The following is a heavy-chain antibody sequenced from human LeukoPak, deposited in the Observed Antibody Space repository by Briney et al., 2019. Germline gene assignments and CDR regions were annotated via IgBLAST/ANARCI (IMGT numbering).Heavy chain of an antibody. D-gene: IGHD3-22*01. J-gene: IGHJ4*02. Sequence: ASETLSLTCAVYGGSFSGYYWSWIRQPPGKGLEWIGEINHSGSTNYNPSLKSRVTISVDTSKNQFSLKLSSVTAADTAVYYCAGSNHYYDSSGYKYYFDYWGQGTLVTVSS. CDR2: INHSGST. V-gene: IGHV4-34*01. CDR1: GGSFSGYY. CDR3: AGSNHYYDSSGYKYYFDY.